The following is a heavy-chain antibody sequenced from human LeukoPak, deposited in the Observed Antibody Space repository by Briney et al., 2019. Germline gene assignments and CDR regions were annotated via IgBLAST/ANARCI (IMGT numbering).Heavy chain of an antibody. CDR3: ARSCCYSIIVGNY. Sequence: PGGSLRLSCTASGFTFTNYAMSWVRQAPGKGLEWVSSISGNGDTTYYADSVKGRFTISRGSSKNTLFLQMNSLRAEDTAVYYCARSCCYSIIVGNYWGQGTLVTVSS. J-gene: IGHJ4*02. CDR2: ISGNGDTT. V-gene: IGHV3-23*01. D-gene: IGHD6-13*01. CDR1: GFTFTNYA.